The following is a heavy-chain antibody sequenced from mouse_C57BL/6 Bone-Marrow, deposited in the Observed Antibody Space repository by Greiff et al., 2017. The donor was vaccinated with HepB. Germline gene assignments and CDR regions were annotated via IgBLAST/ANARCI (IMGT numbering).Heavy chain of an antibody. CDR1: GFTFSDFY. CDR3: ARDLITTVVATNAMDY. V-gene: IGHV7-1*01. D-gene: IGHD1-1*01. CDR2: SRNKANDYTT. J-gene: IGHJ4*01. Sequence: EVQVVESGGGLVQSGRSLRLSCATSGFTFSDFYMEWVRQAPGKGLEWIAASRNKANDYTTEYSASVKGRFIVSRDTSQSILYLQMNALRAEDTAIYYCARDLITTVVATNAMDYWGQGTSVTVSS.